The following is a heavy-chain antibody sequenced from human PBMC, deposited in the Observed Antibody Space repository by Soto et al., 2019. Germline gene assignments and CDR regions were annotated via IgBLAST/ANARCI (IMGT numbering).Heavy chain of an antibody. CDR2: ISSSSSTI. CDR3: ARDHTRFGVDTAMDTGSDY. V-gene: IGHV3-48*02. Sequence: GGSLRLSCAAFGFTFSSYSMNWVRQAPGKGLEWVSYISSSSSTIYYADSVKGRFTISRDNAKNSLYLQMNSLRDEDTAVYYCARDHTRFGVDTAMDTGSDYWGQGTLVTVSS. CDR1: GFTFSSYS. J-gene: IGHJ4*02. D-gene: IGHD5-18*01.